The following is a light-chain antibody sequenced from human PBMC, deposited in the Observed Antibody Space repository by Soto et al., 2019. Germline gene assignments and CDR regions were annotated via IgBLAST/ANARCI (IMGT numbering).Light chain of an antibody. CDR1: SSDIGAYNY. Sequence: QSALTQPASVSGSPGQSITISCTGTSSDIGAYNYVSWYQQYPGKAPRLLIYAVSNRPSGVSDRFSGSKSGNTASLTISELQAEDEAHYYCCSYGGRILVIFGEGTKLTVL. J-gene: IGLJ2*01. CDR2: AVS. CDR3: CSYGGRILVI. V-gene: IGLV2-14*01.